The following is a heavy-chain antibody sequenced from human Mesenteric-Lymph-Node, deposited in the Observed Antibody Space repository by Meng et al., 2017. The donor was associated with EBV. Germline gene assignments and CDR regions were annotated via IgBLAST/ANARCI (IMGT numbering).Heavy chain of an antibody. Sequence: GQLVQSGGEVKKPGSSVKVSCKASGDNFVSYGISWVRQAPGLGPEWLGWIIPISGTTNYAQKFQGRVTITADEYTTTAYMELSSLRSEDTAVYYCAKGPITPYYFVYWGQGSLVTVSS. V-gene: IGHV1-69*01. D-gene: IGHD2-15*01. CDR1: GDNFVSYG. CDR2: IIPISGTT. J-gene: IGHJ4*02. CDR3: AKGPITPYYFVY.